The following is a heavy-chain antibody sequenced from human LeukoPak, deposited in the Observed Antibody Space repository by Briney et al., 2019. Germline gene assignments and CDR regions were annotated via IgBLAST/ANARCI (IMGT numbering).Heavy chain of an antibody. J-gene: IGHJ4*02. CDR2: IYHSGST. CDR3: ARAQRFVDY. Sequence: PSETLSLTCAVSSGSISSGGYSWSWIRQPPGKGLEWIGYIYHSGSTYYNPSLKSRVTISVDRSKNQFSLKLSSVTAADTAVYYCARAQRFVDYWGQGTLVTVSS. CDR1: SGSISSGGYS. D-gene: IGHD3-3*01. V-gene: IGHV4-30-2*01.